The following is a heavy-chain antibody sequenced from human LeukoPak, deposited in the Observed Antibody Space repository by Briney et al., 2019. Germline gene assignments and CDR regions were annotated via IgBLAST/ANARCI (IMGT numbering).Heavy chain of an antibody. V-gene: IGHV4-4*07. D-gene: IGHD3-10*01. J-gene: IGHJ4*02. CDR2: IYISGSGST. Sequence: SETLSLTCTVSGGSISSYYWSWIRQPAGKGLEWIGRIYISGSGSTNYNPSLKSRVAMSVDTSKNQFSLQLNSVTPEDTAVYYCARMVRGKGILDYWGQGTLVTVSS. CDR1: GGSISSYY. CDR3: ARMVRGKGILDY.